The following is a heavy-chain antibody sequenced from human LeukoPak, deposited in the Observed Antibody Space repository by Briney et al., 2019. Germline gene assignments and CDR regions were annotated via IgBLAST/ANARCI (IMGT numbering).Heavy chain of an antibody. CDR2: ITSSGDIR. CDR3: AKEVYGDYSGH. V-gene: IGHV3-23*01. J-gene: IGHJ4*02. D-gene: IGHD4-17*01. Sequence: PGGSLRLSCAASGFTFSSSGMSWVRQAPGKGLEWVSAITSSGDIRNYADSVQGRFTISRDNSKNTLYLQMSSLRDEDTAVYYCAKEVYGDYSGHWGQGTLVTVSS. CDR1: GFTFSSSG.